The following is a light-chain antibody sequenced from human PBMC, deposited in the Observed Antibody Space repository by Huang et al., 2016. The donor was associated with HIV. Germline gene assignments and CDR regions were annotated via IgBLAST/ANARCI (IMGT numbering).Light chain of an antibody. CDR3: MQGTHWPL. CDR1: QSLVHSDGNTY. Sequence: DVVMTQSPLSLPVTLGQPASISCRSSQSLVHSDGNTYLNWFQQRPGQSPRRLIYKGSNRDSGVTDRVSGSGSGTDFTLKISRVEAEDVGVYYCMQGTHWPLFGQGTKLEIK. V-gene: IGKV2-30*02. CDR2: KGS. J-gene: IGKJ2*01.